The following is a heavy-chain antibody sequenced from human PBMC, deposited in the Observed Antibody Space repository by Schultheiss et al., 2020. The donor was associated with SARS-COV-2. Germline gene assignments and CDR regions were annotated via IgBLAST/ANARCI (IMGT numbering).Heavy chain of an antibody. CDR2: ISSSGSTI. J-gene: IGHJ4*02. D-gene: IGHD6-19*01. Sequence: GGSLRLSCAASGFTFSSYSMNWVRQAPGKGLEWVSYISSSGSTIYYADSVKGRFTISRDNSKNTLYLQMNSLRAEDTAVYYCARVQNGIAVAGTIDYWGQGTLVTVSS. CDR3: ARVQNGIAVAGTIDY. CDR1: GFTFSSYS. V-gene: IGHV3-48*01.